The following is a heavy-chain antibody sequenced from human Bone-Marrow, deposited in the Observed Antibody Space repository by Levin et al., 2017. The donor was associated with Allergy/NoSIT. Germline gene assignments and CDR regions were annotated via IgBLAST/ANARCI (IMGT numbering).Heavy chain of an antibody. Sequence: QTGGSLRLSCAASGFTFSSYAMSWVRQAPGKGLEWVSAISGSGTSTKYADSVKGRFTISRDNSKKTLYLQMNSLRAEDTAIYYCAKDQDAVFGDDWFDPWGQGTLVTVSS. V-gene: IGHV3-23*01. CDR3: AKDQDAVFGDDWFDP. D-gene: IGHD3-10*01. CDR2: ISGSGTST. CDR1: GFTFSSYA. J-gene: IGHJ5*02.